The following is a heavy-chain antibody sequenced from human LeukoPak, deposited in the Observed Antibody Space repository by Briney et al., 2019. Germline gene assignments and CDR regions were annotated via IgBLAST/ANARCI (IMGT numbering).Heavy chain of an antibody. Sequence: RGSPSPSCAGSGFTFSDYYMSWIRQTPGKGLEWLSYMSSIGSTISYADSVKGRFTISRDNAKNSLYLQMNSLTAEDTGVYYCARDKAEYDYVWGSNRYFGTNLWGQGTLVTVSS. CDR3: ARDKAEYDYVWGSNRYFGTNL. D-gene: IGHD3-16*02. J-gene: IGHJ5*02. CDR1: GFTFSDYY. CDR2: MSSIGSTI. V-gene: IGHV3-11*04.